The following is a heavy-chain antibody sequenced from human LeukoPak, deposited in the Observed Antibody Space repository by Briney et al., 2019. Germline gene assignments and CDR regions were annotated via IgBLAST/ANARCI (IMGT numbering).Heavy chain of an antibody. CDR3: ARNYDRSGYVGAFDI. CDR1: GFTFSSYA. CDR2: ISYDGSNK. D-gene: IGHD3-22*01. V-gene: IGHV3-30*04. J-gene: IGHJ3*02. Sequence: PGRSLRLSCAASGFTFSSYAMHWVRQAPGKGLEWVAVISYDGSNKYYADSVKGRFTISRDNSKSTLYLQMNSLRAEDTAVYYCARNYDRSGYVGAFDIWGQGTMVTVSS.